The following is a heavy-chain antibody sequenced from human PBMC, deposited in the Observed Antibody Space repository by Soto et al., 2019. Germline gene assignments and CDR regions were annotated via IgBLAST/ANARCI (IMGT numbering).Heavy chain of an antibody. CDR3: ASGIAA. D-gene: IGHD6-13*01. J-gene: IGHJ5*02. V-gene: IGHV3-30-3*01. Sequence: QVQLVESGGGVVQPGRSLRLSCAASGFTFSSYAMHWVRQAPGKGLEWVAVISYDGSNKYYADSVKGRFTISRDNSKNTLYLQMNSLRAEDTAVYYCASGIAAWGQGTLVTVSS. CDR2: ISYDGSNK. CDR1: GFTFSSYA.